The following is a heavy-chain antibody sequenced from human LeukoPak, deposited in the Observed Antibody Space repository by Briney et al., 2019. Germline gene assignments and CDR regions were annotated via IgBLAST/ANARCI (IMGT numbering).Heavy chain of an antibody. Sequence: GASVKVSCKASGYTFTSYGISWVRQAPGQGLEWMGWISAYNGNTNYAQKLQGRVTMTTDTSTSTAYMELRSLRSDDTAVYYCARRAGDCSGGSCNSYFDYWGQGTLVTVSS. CDR1: GYTFTSYG. CDR3: ARRAGDCSGGSCNSYFDY. V-gene: IGHV1-18*01. D-gene: IGHD2-15*01. J-gene: IGHJ4*02. CDR2: ISAYNGNT.